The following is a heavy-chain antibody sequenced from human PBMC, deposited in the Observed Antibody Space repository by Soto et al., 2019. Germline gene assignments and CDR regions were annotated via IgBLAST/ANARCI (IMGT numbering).Heavy chain of an antibody. Sequence: GASVKVSCKASGYTFTSYGISCVRQAPGQGLEWMGWISAYNGNTNYAQKLQGRVTMTTDTSTSTAYMELRSLRSDDTAVYYCATKDYGEYFQHWGQGTLVTVSS. V-gene: IGHV1-18*01. CDR1: GYTFTSYG. J-gene: IGHJ1*01. D-gene: IGHD4-17*01. CDR3: ATKDYGEYFQH. CDR2: ISAYNGNT.